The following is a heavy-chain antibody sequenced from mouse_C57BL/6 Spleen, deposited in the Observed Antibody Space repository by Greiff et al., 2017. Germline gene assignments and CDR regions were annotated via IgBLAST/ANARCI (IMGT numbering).Heavy chain of an antibody. CDR3: TSYYGGFAY. CDR1: GFNIKDDY. CDR2: IDPENGDT. J-gene: IGHJ3*01. V-gene: IGHV14-4*01. Sequence: EVQVVESGAELVRPGASVKLSCTASGFNIKDDYMHWVKQRPEQGLEWIGWIDPENGDTEYASKFQGKATITADTSSNTAYLQLSSLTSEDTAVYYCTSYYGGFAYWGQGTLVTGSA. D-gene: IGHD1-1*01.